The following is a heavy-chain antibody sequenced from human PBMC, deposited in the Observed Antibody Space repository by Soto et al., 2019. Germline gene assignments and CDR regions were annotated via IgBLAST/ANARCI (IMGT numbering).Heavy chain of an antibody. CDR3: AKVLVGATSHSDFDS. CDR2: ATYSGGT. D-gene: IGHD2-15*01. J-gene: IGHJ4*02. V-gene: IGHV4-39*01. Sequence: QLQLQESGPGLVKPSETLSLTCTVSGGSITNNNYFWGWIRQPPGKGLEWIGSATYSGGTYYNSSLKCRVTIAVDTSKNQFSLRLASVPAADTAVYYCAKVLVGATSHSDFDSWGQGTLVTVSS. CDR1: GGSITNNNYF.